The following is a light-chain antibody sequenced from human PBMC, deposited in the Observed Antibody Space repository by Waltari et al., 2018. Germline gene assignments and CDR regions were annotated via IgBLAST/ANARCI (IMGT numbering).Light chain of an antibody. V-gene: IGKV3-20*01. Sequence: EIVLTQSPGSLSSSPGARVTLSCRASQSVSRALVWYQQKPGQAPRLLIFGASNRATGIPDRFSGSGSGTDFSLTISRLEPEDVAVYYCQHYVRLPATFGRGTKVEIK. CDR2: GAS. CDR1: QSVSRA. J-gene: IGKJ1*01. CDR3: QHYVRLPAT.